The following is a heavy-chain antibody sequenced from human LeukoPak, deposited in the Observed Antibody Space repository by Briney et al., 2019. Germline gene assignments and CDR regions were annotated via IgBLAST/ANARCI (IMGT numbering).Heavy chain of an antibody. D-gene: IGHD1-26*01. Sequence: GGSLRLSCVASGFTFSWSWMSWVRQAPGKGLEWVANIKHDGSEKYYVDSVKGRFTISRDDAKNSVYLQMNSLRAEDTAIYYCAREPEGGACDYWGQGTLVTVSS. J-gene: IGHJ4*02. CDR1: GFTFSWSW. V-gene: IGHV3-7*01. CDR2: IKHDGSEK. CDR3: AREPEGGACDY.